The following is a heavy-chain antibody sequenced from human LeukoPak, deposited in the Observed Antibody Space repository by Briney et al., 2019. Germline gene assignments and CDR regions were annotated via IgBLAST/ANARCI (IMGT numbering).Heavy chain of an antibody. D-gene: IGHD4-17*01. CDR1: GGSISSGDYY. CDR2: IYYSGST. V-gene: IGHV4-30-4*01. Sequence: SETLSLTCTVSGGSISSGDYYWSWIRQPPGTGLEWIGYIYYSGSTYYKPSLKSRVTISVDTSKNQFSLKLSSVTAADTAVYYCASDYGGNLHYFDYWGQGTLVTVSS. CDR3: ASDYGGNLHYFDY. J-gene: IGHJ4*02.